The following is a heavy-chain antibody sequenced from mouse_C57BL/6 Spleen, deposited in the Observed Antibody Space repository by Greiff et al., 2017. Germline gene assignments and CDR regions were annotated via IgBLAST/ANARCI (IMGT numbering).Heavy chain of an antibody. D-gene: IGHD1-1*01. Sequence: QVQLQQPGAELVMPGASVKLSCKASGYTFTSYWMHWVTQRPGQGLEWIGEIDPYDSNTNYKQKFKGKSTLTVDKSSSTAYMELSSLTSEDSAVYDCARRYYGSSYRYCDVWGTGTTVTVSS. CDR1: GYTFTSYW. CDR2: IDPYDSNT. V-gene: IGHV1-69*01. CDR3: ARRYYGSSYRYCDV. J-gene: IGHJ1*03.